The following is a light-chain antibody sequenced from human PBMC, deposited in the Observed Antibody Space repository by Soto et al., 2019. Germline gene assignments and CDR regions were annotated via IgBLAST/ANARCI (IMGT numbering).Light chain of an antibody. CDR1: QSVSSY. CDR3: PRRGNWLLS. CDR2: DVS. Sequence: EIVLTHSPATLSLSPGERATLSCRASQSVSSYLAWYQQKPGQAPRLLIYDVSNRATGIPARFSGSGSGTDLALAISSLEPEDFAVYYCPRRGNWLLSVGGGTKVDIK. J-gene: IGKJ4*01. V-gene: IGKV3-11*01.